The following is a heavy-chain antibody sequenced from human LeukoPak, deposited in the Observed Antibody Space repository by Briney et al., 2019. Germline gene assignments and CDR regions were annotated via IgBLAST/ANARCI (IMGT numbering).Heavy chain of an antibody. J-gene: IGHJ4*02. D-gene: IGHD3-10*01. V-gene: IGHV1-2*04. CDR3: ARGTLLWFGGVKIPFDY. CDR1: GYTFTGYY. CDR2: INPNSGGT. Sequence: GASVKVSCKASGYTFTGYYMHWVRQAPGQGLEWMGWINPNSGGTNYAQKFQGWVTMTRDTSISTAYMELSRLRSDDTAVYYCARGTLLWFGGVKIPFDYWGQGTLVTVSS.